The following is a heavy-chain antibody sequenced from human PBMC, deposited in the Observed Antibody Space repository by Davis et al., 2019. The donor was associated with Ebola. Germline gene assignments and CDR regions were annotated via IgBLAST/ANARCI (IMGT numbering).Heavy chain of an antibody. J-gene: IGHJ6*03. Sequence: ASVKVSCKASGYTFTGYYMHWVRQAPGQGLEWMGWINPNSGGTNYAQKFQGWVTMTRDTSISTAYMELSRLRSDDTAVYYCARDIESTPHYYYMDVWGKGTTVTVSS. V-gene: IGHV1-2*04. CDR3: ARDIESTPHYYYMDV. CDR2: INPNSGGT. D-gene: IGHD5/OR15-5a*01. CDR1: GYTFTGYY.